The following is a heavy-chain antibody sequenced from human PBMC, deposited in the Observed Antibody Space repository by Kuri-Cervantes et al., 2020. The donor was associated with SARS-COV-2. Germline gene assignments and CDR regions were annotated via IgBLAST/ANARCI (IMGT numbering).Heavy chain of an antibody. CDR1: GFTFSSYA. CDR3: ARTGHGFLGYLLDY. V-gene: IGHV3-30-3*01. D-gene: IGHD1-14*01. CDR2: ISYDGSNK. Sequence: GGSLRLSCAASGFTFSSYAMHWVRQAPGKGLEWVAVISYDGSNKYYADSVKGRFTTSRDNSKNTLYLQMNSLRAEDTAVYYCARTGHGFLGYLLDYWGQGTLVTVSS. J-gene: IGHJ4*02.